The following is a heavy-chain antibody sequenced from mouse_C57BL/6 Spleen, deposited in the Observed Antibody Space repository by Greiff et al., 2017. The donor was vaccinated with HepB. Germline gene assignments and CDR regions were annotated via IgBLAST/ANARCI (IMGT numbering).Heavy chain of an antibody. J-gene: IGHJ1*03. Sequence: VQLQESGAELVKPGASVKISCKASGYAFSSYWMNWVKQRHGKGLEWIGQIYPGDGDTNYNGKFKGKATLTADKSSSTAYMQLSSLTSEDSAVYFCATPYYYGSSYGWYFDVWGTGTTVTVSS. CDR1: GYAFSSYW. CDR3: ATPYYYGSSYGWYFDV. V-gene: IGHV1-80*01. D-gene: IGHD1-1*01. CDR2: IYPGDGDT.